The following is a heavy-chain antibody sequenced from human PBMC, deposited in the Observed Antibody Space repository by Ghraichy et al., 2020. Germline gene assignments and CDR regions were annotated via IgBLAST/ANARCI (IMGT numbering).Heavy chain of an antibody. CDR2: IKQDGSEK. CDR3: AGGTGFLIDQ. Sequence: GESLNISCAASGFTFASYWKNWVRQAPGKGLEWVAIIKQDGSEKYYVDSVKGRLTISRDNTKNSLFLQMDSLRAEDTAVYFCAGGTGFLIDQWGQGTLVTVSS. J-gene: IGHJ4*02. D-gene: IGHD3/OR15-3a*01. V-gene: IGHV3-7*03. CDR1: GFTFASYW.